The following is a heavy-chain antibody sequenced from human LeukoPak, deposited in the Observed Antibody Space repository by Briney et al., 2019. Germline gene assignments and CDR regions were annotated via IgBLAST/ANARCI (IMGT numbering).Heavy chain of an antibody. CDR3: ARESTAGYNSSWYGFRN. V-gene: IGHV3-7*01. J-gene: IGHJ1*01. CDR2: INQDGSEK. Sequence: GGSLRLSCAASGFTFSGYWMSWVRQAPGKGLEWVANINQDGSEKYYVDSVKGRFTISRDNAKNPLFLQIGSLRVEDTAVYYCARESTAGYNSSWYGFRNWGQGTLVSVSS. D-gene: IGHD6-13*01. CDR1: GFTFSGYW.